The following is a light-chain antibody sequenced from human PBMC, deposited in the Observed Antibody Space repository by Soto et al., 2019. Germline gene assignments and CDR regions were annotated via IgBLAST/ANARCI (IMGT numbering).Light chain of an antibody. Sequence: QSVLTQPPSASGTPGQRVTISCSGSSSNIGSNTVHWYQQLPGTAPKLLMYSSNQRPSGVPDRFSDSKSGTSASLAISGLQSDDEADYYCAAWDVSLKGVVFGGGTKLTVL. V-gene: IGLV1-44*01. CDR2: SSN. CDR1: SSNIGSNT. CDR3: AAWDVSLKGVV. J-gene: IGLJ2*01.